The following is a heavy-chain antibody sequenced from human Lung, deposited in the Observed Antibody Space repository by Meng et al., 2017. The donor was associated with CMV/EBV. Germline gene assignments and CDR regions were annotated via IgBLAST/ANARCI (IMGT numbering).Heavy chain of an antibody. J-gene: IGHJ3*02. Sequence: SVXVSXXASGYRFTAYYLHWVRQAPGQGLEWMGWINPNTGGTNYPQKVQGRVTMTRDTSISTAYMELSRLTSDDRAVYYCARGTGGGGDALDIWGQGTLVTVSS. CDR3: ARGTGGGGDALDI. CDR1: GYRFTAYY. V-gene: IGHV1-2*02. CDR2: INPNTGGT. D-gene: IGHD1-1*01.